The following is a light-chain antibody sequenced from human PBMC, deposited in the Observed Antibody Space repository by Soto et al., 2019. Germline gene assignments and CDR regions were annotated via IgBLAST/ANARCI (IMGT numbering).Light chain of an antibody. J-gene: IGKJ4*01. Sequence: ETVMTQSPATLSLSPGERATLSCRASQSISSNLAWFQQKPGQAPRLLIYDASTMATGFPARFSGSGSGTEFTLTISRLETEDFAVYYCQQRSNWSLTFGGGTKVDIK. V-gene: IGKV3-15*01. CDR1: QSISSN. CDR3: QQRSNWSLT. CDR2: DAS.